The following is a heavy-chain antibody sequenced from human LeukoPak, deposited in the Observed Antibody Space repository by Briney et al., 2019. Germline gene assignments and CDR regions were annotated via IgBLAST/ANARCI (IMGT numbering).Heavy chain of an antibody. CDR3: AKGGKEYYYDSSGQYPVGDYFDY. CDR1: GFSFDDYA. CDR2: ISWNSGSI. Sequence: GGSLRLSCAASGFSFDDYAMHWVRQAPGKGLEWVSGISWNSGSIGYADSVKGRFTISRDNAKNSLYLQMNSLRAEDTALYYCAKGGKEYYYDSSGQYPVGDYFDYWGQGTLVTVSS. J-gene: IGHJ4*02. D-gene: IGHD3-22*01. V-gene: IGHV3-9*01.